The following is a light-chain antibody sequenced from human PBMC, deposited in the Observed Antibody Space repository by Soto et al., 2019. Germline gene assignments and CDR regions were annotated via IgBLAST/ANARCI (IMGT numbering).Light chain of an antibody. V-gene: IGKV1-27*01. CDR1: QGIGND. J-gene: IGKJ1*01. CDR2: AAS. Sequence: EIQMTQSPSSLSASLGDRVTITCRASQGIGNDLAWYQLQPGKVPKLLIYAASTVPSGVPSRFSGSGSGTDFTLTISSLQPEDVAAYFCQKYNTAPLTFGQGTKLEI. CDR3: QKYNTAPLT.